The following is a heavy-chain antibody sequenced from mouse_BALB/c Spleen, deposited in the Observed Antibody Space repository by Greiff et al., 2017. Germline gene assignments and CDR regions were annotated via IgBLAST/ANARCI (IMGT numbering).Heavy chain of an antibody. CDR3: ASHYYGVDY. J-gene: IGHJ2*01. CDR1: GFSLTSYG. Sequence: VKVVESGPGLVAPSQSLSITCTVSGFSLTSYGVHWVRQPPGKGLEWLGVIWAGGSTNYNSALMSRLSISKDNSKSQVFLKMNSLQTDDTAMYYCASHYYGVDYWGQGTTLTVSS. V-gene: IGHV2-9*02. D-gene: IGHD1-2*01. CDR2: IWAGGST.